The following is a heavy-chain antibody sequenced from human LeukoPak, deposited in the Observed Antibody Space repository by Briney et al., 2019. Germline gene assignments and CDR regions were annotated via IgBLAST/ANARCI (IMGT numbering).Heavy chain of an antibody. J-gene: IGHJ5*02. Sequence: GGSLRLSCTASGFTFGDYAMSWFRQAPGKGLEWVGFIRSKAYGGTTEYAASVKGRFTISRDDSKSIAYLQRNSLKTEDTAVYYCTRVGDFWSGYTALGFDPWGQGTLVTVSS. CDR2: IRSKAYGGTT. CDR1: GFTFGDYA. D-gene: IGHD3-3*01. CDR3: TRVGDFWSGYTALGFDP. V-gene: IGHV3-49*03.